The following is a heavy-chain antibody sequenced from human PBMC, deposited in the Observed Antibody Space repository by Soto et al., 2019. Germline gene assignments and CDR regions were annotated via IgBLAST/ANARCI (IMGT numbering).Heavy chain of an antibody. J-gene: IGHJ4*02. D-gene: IGHD2-21*01. Sequence: PSETLSLTCTASGGSIRSYYWSWIRQPPGKGLEWIGYIYYSGSTNYNPSLKSRVTISVDTSKNQFSLKLSSVTAADTAVYYCARDPCILWCGELDYWGQGTLVTVSS. CDR2: IYYSGST. CDR1: GGSIRSYY. V-gene: IGHV4-59*01. CDR3: ARDPCILWCGELDY.